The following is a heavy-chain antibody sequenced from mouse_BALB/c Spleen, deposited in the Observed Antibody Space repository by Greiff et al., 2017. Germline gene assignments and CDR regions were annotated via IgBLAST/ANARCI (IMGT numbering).Heavy chain of an antibody. D-gene: IGHD2-4*01. V-gene: IGHV1S127*01. CDR3: ARSGEDYDYDAWFAY. CDR2: IDPSNSET. CDR1: GYTFTSYW. Sequence: VQRVESGPELVRPGASVKMSCKASGYTFTSYWMHWVKQRPGQGLEWIGMIDPSNSETRLNQKFKDKATLNVDKSSNTAYMQLSSLTSEDSAVYYCARSGEDYDYDAWFAYWGQGTLVTVSA. J-gene: IGHJ3*01.